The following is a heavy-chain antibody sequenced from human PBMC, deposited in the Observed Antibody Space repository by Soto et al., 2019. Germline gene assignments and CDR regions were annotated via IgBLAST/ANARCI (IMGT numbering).Heavy chain of an antibody. V-gene: IGHV4-34*01. J-gene: IGHJ3*01. CDR3: ARGGXRGYSYGYDIRDDAFNL. D-gene: IGHD5-18*01. Sequence: SETLSLTCAVYGGSFSCYYWSWIRQPPGKGLEWIGEINHLGRTNYNPSRKSRVTILVDKSKNQFSLKMNSVTAADTAVYFCARGGXRGYSYGYDIRDDAFNLWGQGTMVTVSS. CDR2: INHLGRT. CDR1: GGSFSCYY.